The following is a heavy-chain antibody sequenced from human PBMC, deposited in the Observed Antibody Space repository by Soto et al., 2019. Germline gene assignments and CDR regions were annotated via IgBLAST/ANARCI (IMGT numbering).Heavy chain of an antibody. CDR3: AGGTGWLIDY. Sequence: EVQMMESGGGLVQPGGSLRLSCAGSGFTFSSYWMNWVRQAPGKGLEWVANIKQAGSEKYYVDSVKGRFSISRDTAQNSMYLQMNSLRAEDTAVYFCAGGTGWLIDYWGQGTLVTVSS. CDR2: IKQAGSEK. J-gene: IGHJ4*02. D-gene: IGHD6-19*01. CDR1: GFTFSSYW. V-gene: IGHV3-7*04.